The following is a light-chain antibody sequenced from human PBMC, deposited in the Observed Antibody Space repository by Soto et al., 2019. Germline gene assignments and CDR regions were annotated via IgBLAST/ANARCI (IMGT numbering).Light chain of an antibody. CDR3: LQRSDWPIT. CDR1: QSVSSY. CDR2: DAS. V-gene: IGKV3-11*01. Sequence: EIVMTQSPATLSVSPGERVTLSCRASQSVSSYLAWYQQKPGQAPRLLIYDASNRATGIPARFSGSGSGTDFTLTISYLEPEDFAVYYCLQRSDWPITFGQGTRLEIK. J-gene: IGKJ5*01.